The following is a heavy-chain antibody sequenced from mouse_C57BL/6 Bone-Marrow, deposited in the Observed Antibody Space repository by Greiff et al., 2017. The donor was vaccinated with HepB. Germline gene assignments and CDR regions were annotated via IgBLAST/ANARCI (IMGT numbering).Heavy chain of an antibody. Sequence: EVQRVESGPGLVKPSQSLSLTCSVTGYSITSGYYWNWIRQFPGNKLEWMGDISYDGSNNYNPSLKNRISITRDTSKNQFFLKLNSVTTEDTATYYCARRAYYSNYGYFDYWGQGTTLTVSS. V-gene: IGHV3-6*01. CDR2: ISYDGSN. J-gene: IGHJ2*01. CDR1: GYSITSGYY. CDR3: ARRAYYSNYGYFDY. D-gene: IGHD2-5*01.